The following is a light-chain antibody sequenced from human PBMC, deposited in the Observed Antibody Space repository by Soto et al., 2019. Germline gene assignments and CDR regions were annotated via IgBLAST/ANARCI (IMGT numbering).Light chain of an antibody. J-gene: IGKJ1*01. V-gene: IGKV1-39*01. CDR3: QQSNSIPVT. CDR2: AAS. CDR1: QSISSY. Sequence: DIQMTQSPSSLSASVGDRVTITCRASQSISSYLHWYRQKPGKAPKLLIYAASSLQSGVPSRFSGSGSGTDFTLTISSLQPEDFATYYCQQSNSIPVTFGQGTKV.